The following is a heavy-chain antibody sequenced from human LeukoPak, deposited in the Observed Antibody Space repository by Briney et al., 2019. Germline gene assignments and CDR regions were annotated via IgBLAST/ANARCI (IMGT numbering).Heavy chain of an antibody. Sequence: SETLSLTCTVSGGSISSYYWSWIRQPAGKGLEWIGRIYTSGSTNYNPSLKSRVTISVDTSKNQFSLKLSSVTAADTAVYYCARETMITFGGVIADAFDIWGQGTMVTVSS. J-gene: IGHJ3*02. CDR3: ARETMITFGGVIADAFDI. CDR2: IYTSGST. V-gene: IGHV4-4*07. CDR1: GGSISSYY. D-gene: IGHD3-16*02.